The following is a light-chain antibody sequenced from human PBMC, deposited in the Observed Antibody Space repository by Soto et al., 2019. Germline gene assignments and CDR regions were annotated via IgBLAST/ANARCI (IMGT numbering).Light chain of an antibody. CDR3: QQYSDSVGT. CDR2: AAS. CDR1: QSVSSDY. Sequence: ETVCTQSPGTLSLSPGERATLSCRSSQSVSSDYLAWYQQRPGQAPRLLIYAASSRATGIPDRSSGSGSGTDFTLTISRLEPEDFAVYYCQQYSDSVGTFGQGTKV. V-gene: IGKV3-20*01. J-gene: IGKJ1*01.